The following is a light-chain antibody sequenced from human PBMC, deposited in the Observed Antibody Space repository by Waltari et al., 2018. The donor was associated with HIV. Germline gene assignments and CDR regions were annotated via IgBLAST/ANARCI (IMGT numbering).Light chain of an antibody. CDR1: WPDIGSNF. CDR3: ATWDNSLGTFI. V-gene: IGLV1-47*01. J-gene: IGLJ2*01. CDR2: RND. Sequence: QSVLTQPPSASATPGQRVAISCSCDWPDIGSNFVSWYRLLPGTTPKLLISRNDQRPSGVPDRFSGSKFDSSASLAVTDLRSEDEGDYYCATWDNSLGTFIFGGGTRLTVL.